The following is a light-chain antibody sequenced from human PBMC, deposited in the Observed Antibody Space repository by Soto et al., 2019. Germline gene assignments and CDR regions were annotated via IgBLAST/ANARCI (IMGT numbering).Light chain of an antibody. CDR1: QSVGSY. CDR3: QQRRSWPRA. CDR2: DAT. Sequence: EIVLTQSPATLSLSPGERATLSCRASQSVGSYLAWFQQKPGQAPRLLIYDATNMATGIPARFNGSGSGTDFTLTISSLEPEDFAVYYCQQRRSWPRAFGQGTKVEFK. J-gene: IGKJ1*01. V-gene: IGKV3-11*01.